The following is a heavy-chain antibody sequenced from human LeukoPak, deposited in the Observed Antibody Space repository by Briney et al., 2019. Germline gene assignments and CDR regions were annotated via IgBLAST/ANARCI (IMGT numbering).Heavy chain of an antibody. D-gene: IGHD1-26*01. Sequence: SVTVSCKASGGTFSSYAISWVRQAPGQGLEWMGWIIPILGIANYAQKFQGRVTITADKSTSTAYMELRSLRSDDTAVYYCASGRLVGATTDFDYWGQGTLVTVSS. CDR3: ASGRLVGATTDFDY. V-gene: IGHV1-69*04. J-gene: IGHJ4*02. CDR2: IIPILGIA. CDR1: GGTFSSYA.